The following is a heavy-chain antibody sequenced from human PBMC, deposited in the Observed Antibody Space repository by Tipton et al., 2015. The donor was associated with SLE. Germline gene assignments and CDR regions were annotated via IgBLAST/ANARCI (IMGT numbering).Heavy chain of an antibody. J-gene: IGHJ3*01. D-gene: IGHD2-15*01. CDR1: GFNFDDYG. V-gene: IGHV3-49*04. Sequence: SLRLSCAASGFNFDDYGMSWVRKAPGQGLEWVGFIRSKASGGTAEYAASVKGRFTISRDDSKSIAYLQMNSLQTEDTAVYYCTRDRQVAVWGQGTMGTVSS. CDR2: IRSKASGGTA. CDR3: TRDRQVAV.